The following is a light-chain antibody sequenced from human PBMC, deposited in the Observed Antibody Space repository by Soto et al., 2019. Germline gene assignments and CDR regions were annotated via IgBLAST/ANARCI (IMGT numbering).Light chain of an antibody. CDR1: SSDVGGYNY. J-gene: IGLJ2*01. CDR3: SSYTSSSTLEVV. CDR2: DVS. Sequence: QSALTQPASVSGSPGQSITISCTGTSSDVGGYNYVSWYQQHPGKAPKLMIYDVSNRPSGVSNRFSGSKSGNTASLTISGLQAEDEAGYYCSSYTSSSTLEVVFGGGTKVTVL. V-gene: IGLV2-14*01.